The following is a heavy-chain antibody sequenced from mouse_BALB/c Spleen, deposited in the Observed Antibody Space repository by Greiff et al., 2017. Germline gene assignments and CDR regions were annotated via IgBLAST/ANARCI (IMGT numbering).Heavy chain of an antibody. CDR2: IRNKANGYTT. V-gene: IGHV7-3*02. Sequence: EVQVVESGGGLVQPGGSLRLSCATSGFTFTDYYMSWVRQPPGKALEWLGFIRNKANGYTTEYSASVKGRFTISRDNSQSILYLQMNTLRAEDSATYYCAREQGFDYWGQGTTLTVSS. CDR1: GFTFTDYY. CDR3: AREQGFDY. J-gene: IGHJ2*01.